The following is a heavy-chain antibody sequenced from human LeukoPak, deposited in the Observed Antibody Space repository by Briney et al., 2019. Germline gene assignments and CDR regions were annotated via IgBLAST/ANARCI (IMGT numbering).Heavy chain of an antibody. CDR3: AKDSSAYSGSYYDY. D-gene: IGHD1-26*01. V-gene: IGHV3-33*06. J-gene: IGHJ4*02. Sequence: GRSLRLSCAASGFIFSSHGMHWVRQSPGKGLEWVAVIWYDGSNKYYADSVKGRFTISRGNSKNTVYLQMNSLRAEDTAIYYCAKDSSAYSGSYYDYWGQGTLVTVSS. CDR2: IWYDGSNK. CDR1: GFIFSSHG.